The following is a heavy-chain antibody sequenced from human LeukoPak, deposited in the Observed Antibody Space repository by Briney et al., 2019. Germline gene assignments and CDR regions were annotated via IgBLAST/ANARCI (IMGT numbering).Heavy chain of an antibody. V-gene: IGHV3-23*01. J-gene: IGHJ4*02. Sequence: PGGSLRLSCAASGFTFSTYALSWVRQAPGKGLEWVSSISGSGGSTDYADSVKGRFTLSRGNFENTLYLHMSSLRADDTAIYYCARGPNSNWSGLDFWGQGTLLTVS. CDR2: ISGSGGST. D-gene: IGHD6-6*01. CDR1: GFTFSTYA. CDR3: ARGPNSNWSGLDF.